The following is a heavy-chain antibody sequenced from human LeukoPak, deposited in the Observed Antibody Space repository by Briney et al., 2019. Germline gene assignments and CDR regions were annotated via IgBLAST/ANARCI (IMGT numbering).Heavy chain of an antibody. CDR3: ASRRCGAGSCFPGY. J-gene: IGHJ4*02. CDR2: FDPEDGET. V-gene: IGHV1-24*01. CDR1: GYTLTELS. Sequence: ASVKVSCKVSGYTLTELSMHWVRQAPGKGLEWMGGFDPEDGETIYAQKFQGRVTMTRDTSISTAYMELSSLTSEDTAVYYCASRRCGAGSCFPGYWGQGTLVTVSS. D-gene: IGHD2-15*01.